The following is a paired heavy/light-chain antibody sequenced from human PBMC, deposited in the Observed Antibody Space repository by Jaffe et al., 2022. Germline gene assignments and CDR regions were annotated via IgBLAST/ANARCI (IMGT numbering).Light chain of an antibody. CDR2: WAS. CDR3: QQYYSAPPT. V-gene: IGKV4-1*01. J-gene: IGKJ2*01. CDR1: QSVLYSSNKKNY. Sequence: DIVMTQSPDSLAVSLGERATINCKSSQSVLYSSNKKNYLAWYQQKPGQPPKLLICWASTRESGVPDRFSGSGSGTDFTLTISSLQAEDVAVYYCQQYYSAPPTFGQGTKLEIK.
Heavy chain of an antibody. J-gene: IGHJ4*02. Sequence: EVQLVESGGGLVQPGRSLRLSCKASGFTVGDYPMSWVRQAPGKGLEWVGFIRSKTYGGTTEYAAPVKGRFTISRDDSKSIGYLQMNSLKTEDTAVYYCTRGDSSSSWIIRFWGQGTLVTVSS. V-gene: IGHV3-49*04. D-gene: IGHD6-13*01. CDR2: IRSKTYGGTT. CDR1: GFTVGDYP. CDR3: TRGDSSSSWIIRF.